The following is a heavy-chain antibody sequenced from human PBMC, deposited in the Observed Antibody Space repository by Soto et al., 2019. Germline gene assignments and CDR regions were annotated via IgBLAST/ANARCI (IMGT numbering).Heavy chain of an antibody. V-gene: IGHV3-11*01. CDR2: ISSSGSTI. Sequence: GGSLRLSCAASGFTFSDYYMSWIRQAPGKGLEWVSYISSSGSTIYYADSVKCRFTISRDNAKNSLYLQMNSLRAEDTAVYYCARDRDDYGDYSFDYWGQGTLVTVSS. J-gene: IGHJ4*02. D-gene: IGHD4-17*01. CDR1: GFTFSDYY. CDR3: ARDRDDYGDYSFDY.